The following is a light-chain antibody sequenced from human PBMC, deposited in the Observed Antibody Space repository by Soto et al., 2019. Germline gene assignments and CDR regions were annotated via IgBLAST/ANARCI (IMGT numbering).Light chain of an antibody. J-gene: IGKJ4*01. V-gene: IGKV3-11*01. CDR2: DAS. Sequence: EILLTQSPATLSLSPGERATLSCRASQSVSSYLAWYQQKPGQAPRLLIYDASNTATGIPARFSGSGSGTDFTLTIRSLEPEDFAVYYCQQRSNWPTFGGGTKVDIK. CDR1: QSVSSY. CDR3: QQRSNWPT.